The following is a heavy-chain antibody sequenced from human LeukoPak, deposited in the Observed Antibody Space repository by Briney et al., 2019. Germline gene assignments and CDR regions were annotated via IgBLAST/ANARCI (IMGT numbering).Heavy chain of an antibody. CDR3: ARATDSGSYKGWFDP. Sequence: SETLSLTCTVSGGSIGSYYWGWIRQPAGKGLEWIGRIYTSGSTNYNPSLKSRVTMSVDTSKNQFSLKLSSVTAADTAVYYCARATDSGSYKGWFDPWGQGTLVTVSS. D-gene: IGHD1-26*01. CDR2: IYTSGST. J-gene: IGHJ5*02. V-gene: IGHV4-4*07. CDR1: GGSIGSYY.